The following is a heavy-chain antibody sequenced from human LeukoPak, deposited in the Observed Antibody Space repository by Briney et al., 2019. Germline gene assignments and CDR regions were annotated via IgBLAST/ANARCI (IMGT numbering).Heavy chain of an antibody. CDR1: GFTFSSYG. V-gene: IGHV3-33*01. Sequence: GGSLRLSCAASGFTFSSYGMHWVRQAPGKGLEWVAVIWYDGSNKYYADSVKGRFTISRDNSKNTLYLQMNSLRAEDTAVCYCAREGYSGYDDYWGQGTLVTVSS. D-gene: IGHD5-12*01. CDR2: IWYDGSNK. J-gene: IGHJ4*02. CDR3: AREGYSGYDDY.